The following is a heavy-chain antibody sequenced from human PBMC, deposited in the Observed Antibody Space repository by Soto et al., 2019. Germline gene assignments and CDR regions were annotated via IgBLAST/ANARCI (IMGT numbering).Heavy chain of an antibody. V-gene: IGHV3-23*01. Sequence: VQLLESGGGLVQPGGSLRLSCTASGFTFSSYAMSWVRQAPGKGLEWVSAISGSGGSTYYADSVKGRFTISRDNSKNTQYLQMNSLRAEDTAVYYCAKEEYSSSWYRVDYWGQGTLGTVSS. CDR3: AKEEYSSSWYRVDY. CDR1: GFTFSSYA. D-gene: IGHD6-13*01. J-gene: IGHJ4*02. CDR2: ISGSGGST.